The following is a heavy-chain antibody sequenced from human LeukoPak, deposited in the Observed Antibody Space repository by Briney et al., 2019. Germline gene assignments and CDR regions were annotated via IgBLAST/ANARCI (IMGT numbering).Heavy chain of an antibody. CDR3: ARGLEYSSSSPIDY. Sequence: SETLSLTCTVSGGSISSGSYYWSWIRQPAGKGLEWIGRIYTSGSTNYNPSLKSRVTISVDTSKNQFSLKLSSVTAADTAVYYCARGLEYSSSSPIDYWGQGTLVTVSS. CDR1: GGSISSGSYY. J-gene: IGHJ4*02. D-gene: IGHD6-6*01. CDR2: IYTSGST. V-gene: IGHV4-61*02.